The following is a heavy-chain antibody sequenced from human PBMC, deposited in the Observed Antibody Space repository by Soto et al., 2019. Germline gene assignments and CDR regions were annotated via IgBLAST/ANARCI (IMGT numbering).Heavy chain of an antibody. CDR2: IYYSGST. CDR3: ARSPQYYDGNWFDP. V-gene: IGHV4-39*01. J-gene: IGHJ5*02. CDR1: GGSISSSSYY. Sequence: SETLSLTCTVSGGSISSSSYYWGWIRQPPGKGLEWIGSIYYSGSTYYNPSLKSRVTISVDTSKNQFSLKLSSVTAADTAVYYCARSPQYYDGNWFDPWGQGTLVTVSS. D-gene: IGHD3-3*01.